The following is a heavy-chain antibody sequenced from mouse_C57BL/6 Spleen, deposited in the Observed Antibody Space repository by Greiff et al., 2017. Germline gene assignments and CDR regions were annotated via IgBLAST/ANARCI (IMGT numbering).Heavy chain of an antibody. CDR3: ARATVVSLYRYFDV. Sequence: EVQLQQSGPELVKPGASVKLSCKASGYSFTDYNMNWVKQSNGKSLEWIGVINPNYGTTSYNQKFKGKATLAVDQSSSTTYMQLNSLTSEDSAVYYCARATVVSLYRYFDVWGTGTTVTVSS. D-gene: IGHD1-1*01. J-gene: IGHJ1*03. V-gene: IGHV1-39*01. CDR2: INPNYGTT. CDR1: GYSFTDYN.